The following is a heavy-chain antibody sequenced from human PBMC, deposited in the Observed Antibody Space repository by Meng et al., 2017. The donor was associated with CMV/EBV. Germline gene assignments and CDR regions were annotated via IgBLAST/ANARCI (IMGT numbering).Heavy chain of an antibody. J-gene: IGHJ6*02. CDR2: ISYDGSNK. D-gene: IGHD1-26*01. CDR3: VRGAFIVGATRYYGMDV. Sequence: GESLKISCAASGFTFSSYAMHWVRQAPGKGLEWVAVISYDGSNKYYADSVKGRFTISRDNSKNTLYLQMNSLRAEDTAVYYCVRGAFIVGATRYYGMDVWGQGTTVTVSS. CDR1: GFTFSSYA. V-gene: IGHV3-30-3*01.